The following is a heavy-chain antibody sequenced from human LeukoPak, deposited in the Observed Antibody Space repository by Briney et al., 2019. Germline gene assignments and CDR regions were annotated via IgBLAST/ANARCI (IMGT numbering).Heavy chain of an antibody. CDR1: GGSINNYY. CDR3: ARTQYCSGTSCYFGYFDY. D-gene: IGHD2-2*01. CDR2: VYYSGST. J-gene: IGHJ4*02. Sequence: SETLSLTCTVSGGSINNYYWSWIRQPPGKGLEWIGYVYYSGSTNYNPSLKSRVTVSIDTSKNQFSLRLSSVSAADTALYYCARTQYCSGTSCYFGYFDYWGQGTLVTVSS. V-gene: IGHV4-59*01.